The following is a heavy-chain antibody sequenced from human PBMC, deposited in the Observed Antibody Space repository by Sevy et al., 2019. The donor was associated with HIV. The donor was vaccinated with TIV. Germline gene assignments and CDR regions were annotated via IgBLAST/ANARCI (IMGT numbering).Heavy chain of an antibody. CDR3: ARSTPSDIVVVVAATKRYNWFDP. Sequence: SETLSLTCAVYGGSFSGYYWSWIRQSPGKGLEWIGEINHSGSTNYNPSLKSRVTISVDTSKNQFSLKLSSVTAADTAVYYCARSTPSDIVVVVAATKRYNWFDPWGQGTLVTVSS. V-gene: IGHV4-34*01. J-gene: IGHJ5*02. CDR1: GGSFSGYY. CDR2: INHSGST. D-gene: IGHD2-15*01.